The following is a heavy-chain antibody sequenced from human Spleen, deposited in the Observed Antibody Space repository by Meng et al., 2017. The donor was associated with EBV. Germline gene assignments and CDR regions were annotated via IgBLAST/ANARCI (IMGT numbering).Heavy chain of an antibody. Sequence: LPLTESGSGLVKPSQTLSLTCAGSGDSISSVIYSWSWIRQPPGKGLEWIGYFYHTGSTYYNPSLKSRVTILVDRSKNQFSLRLSSVTAADTAVYYCASVDLGEFTHDRWGQGTLVTVSS. CDR2: FYHTGST. V-gene: IGHV4-30-2*01. CDR3: ASVDLGEFTHDR. CDR1: GDSISSVIYS. J-gene: IGHJ4*02. D-gene: IGHD3-10*01.